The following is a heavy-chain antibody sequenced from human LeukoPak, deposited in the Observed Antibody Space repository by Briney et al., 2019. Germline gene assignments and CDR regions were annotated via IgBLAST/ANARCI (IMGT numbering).Heavy chain of an antibody. J-gene: IGHJ6*02. V-gene: IGHV3-30*03. D-gene: IGHD4-17*01. CDR1: GFTFGTHA. CDR3: ARVASSSVTHYYYYGMDV. CDR2: ISYQGRKK. Sequence: PGMSLRLSCSASGFTFGTHAMHWVRQAPGKRLGWVAMISYQGRKKLYADSVKGRFCISSDNAENKLYLQMNSLRQDDTAVYYCARVASSSVTHYYYYGMDVWGPGTTVSVSS.